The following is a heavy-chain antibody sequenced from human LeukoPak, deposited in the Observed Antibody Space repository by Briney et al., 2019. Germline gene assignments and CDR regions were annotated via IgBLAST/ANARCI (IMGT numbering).Heavy chain of an antibody. V-gene: IGHV4-59*12. CDR2: IYYSGST. Sequence: SETLSLTCTVSGGSISSYYWSWIRQPPGKGLEWIGYIYYSGSTNYNPSLKSRVTISVDTPKNQFSLKLSSVTAADTAVYYCARGGAKRMTTVTTGLGYWGQGTLVTVSS. J-gene: IGHJ4*02. D-gene: IGHD4-17*01. CDR1: GGSISSYY. CDR3: ARGGAKRMTTVTTGLGY.